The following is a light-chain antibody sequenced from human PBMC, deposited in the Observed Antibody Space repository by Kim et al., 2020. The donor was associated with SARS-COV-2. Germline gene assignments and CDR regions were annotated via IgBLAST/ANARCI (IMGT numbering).Light chain of an antibody. CDR1: QSVGSSY. V-gene: IGKV3-20*01. J-gene: IGKJ1*01. Sequence: PGERATLSCRASQSVGSSYLAWYQQKPGQAPRLLIYGASSRATGVPDRFSGSGSGTDFTLTITRLEPEDFAVYYCQQYGNSPHTFGQGTKVDIK. CDR2: GAS. CDR3: QQYGNSPHT.